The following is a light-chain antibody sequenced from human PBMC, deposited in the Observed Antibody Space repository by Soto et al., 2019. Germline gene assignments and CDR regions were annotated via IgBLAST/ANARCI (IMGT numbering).Light chain of an antibody. CDR1: ESIXGY. Sequence: IVMKKSPATLSLSPGERATLPCRASESIXGYLAWYQQKPGLPPRILLXARSNRVIGIPARFIGSGSGKDFTLTISSLEPEEFGLYYCQQRWQLPSNTFGQGTRLEIK. V-gene: IGKV3-11*01. J-gene: IGKJ5*01. CDR2: ARS. CDR3: QQRWQLPSNT.